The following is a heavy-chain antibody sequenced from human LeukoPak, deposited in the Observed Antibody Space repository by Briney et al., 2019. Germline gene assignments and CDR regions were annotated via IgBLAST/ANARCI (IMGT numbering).Heavy chain of an antibody. V-gene: IGHV4-59*01. CDR3: ARVVPGYDILTGYYMDYYYGMDV. CDR1: GGSISSYY. CDR2: IYYSGST. Sequence: SETLSLTCTVSGGSISSYYWSWIRQPPGKGLEWIGYIYYSGSTNHNPSPKSRVTISVDTSKNQFSLKLSSVTAADTAVYYCARVVPGYDILTGYYMDYYYGMDVWGQGTTVTVSS. J-gene: IGHJ6*02. D-gene: IGHD3-9*01.